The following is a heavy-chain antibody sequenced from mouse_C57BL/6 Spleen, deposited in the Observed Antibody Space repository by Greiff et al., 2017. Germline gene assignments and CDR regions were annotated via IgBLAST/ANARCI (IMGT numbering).Heavy chain of an antibody. CDR2: IDPNSGGT. V-gene: IGHV1-72*01. Sequence: QVQLKQPGAELVKPGASVKLSCKASGYTFTSYWMHWVKQRPGRGLEWIGRIDPNSGGTKYNEKFKSKATLTVDKPSSTAYMQLSSLTSEDSAVYYCARTYYPLIKYAMGYWGQGTSVTVAS. CDR1: GYTFTSYW. J-gene: IGHJ4*01. D-gene: IGHD1-1*02. CDR3: ARTYYPLIKYAMGY.